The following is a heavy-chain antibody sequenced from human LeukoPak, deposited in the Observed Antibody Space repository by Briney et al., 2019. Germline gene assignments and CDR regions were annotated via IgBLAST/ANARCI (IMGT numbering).Heavy chain of an antibody. D-gene: IGHD6-6*01. J-gene: IGHJ4*02. CDR3: GRDSPYSARGQPTDY. CDR1: GFSFTTYG. V-gene: IGHV3-7*01. CDR2: IKQDGSEK. Sequence: RAGGSLRLSCAASGFSFTTYGMHWVRQAPGKGLEWVADIKQDGSEKYYADSVKGRFTISRDNAENSLYLQMNSLRAGDTAVYYCGRDSPYSARGQPTDYWGQGTRVTVSS.